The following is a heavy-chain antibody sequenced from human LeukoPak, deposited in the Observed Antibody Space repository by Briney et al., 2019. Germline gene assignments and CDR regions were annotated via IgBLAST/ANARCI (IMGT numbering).Heavy chain of an antibody. J-gene: IGHJ1*01. CDR3: ATSYDSSGYYPFQH. V-gene: IGHV3-43D*04. Sequence: AGGSLRLSCAASGLTFDDYAMHWVRQAPGKCLEWVSLISWDGGSTYYADSVKGRFTISRDNSKNSLYLQMNSLRAEDTALYYSATSYDSSGYYPFQHWAQGTVVTVSS. D-gene: IGHD3-22*01. CDR1: GLTFDDYA. CDR2: ISWDGGST.